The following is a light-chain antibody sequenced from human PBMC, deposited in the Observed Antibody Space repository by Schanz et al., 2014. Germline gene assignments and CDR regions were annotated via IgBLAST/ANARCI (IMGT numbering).Light chain of an antibody. Sequence: DFVMTQSPDSLAVSLGERATINCKSSQSILFSSDNRNYLAWYQQKPGQAPKLLFRWASTRESGVPDRFSGRGSGTDFPLTISSLQAEDVEVYLCPPYYTPAGTFRQGTKVEV. J-gene: IGKJ1*01. CDR2: WAS. CDR3: PPYYTPAGT. V-gene: IGKV4-1*01. CDR1: QSILFSSDNRNY.